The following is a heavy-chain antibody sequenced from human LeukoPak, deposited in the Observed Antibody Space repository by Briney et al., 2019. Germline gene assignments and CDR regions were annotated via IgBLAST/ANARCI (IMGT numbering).Heavy chain of an antibody. CDR1: GFTFDDHD. CDR3: AGSLVPESAFDI. V-gene: IGHV3-30*02. Sequence: GGSLRLSCAASGFTFDDHDMHWVRQAPGKGLEWVAFIRYDGSNKYYADSVKGRFTISRDNSKNTLYLQMNSLRAEDTAVYYCAGSLVPESAFDIWGQGTMVTVSS. J-gene: IGHJ3*02. D-gene: IGHD2-15*01. CDR2: IRYDGSNK.